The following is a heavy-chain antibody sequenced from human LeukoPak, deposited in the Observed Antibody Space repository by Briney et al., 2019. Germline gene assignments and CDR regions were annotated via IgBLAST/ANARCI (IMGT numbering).Heavy chain of an antibody. CDR3: TIAAPLGYFDY. Sequence: SETLSLTCAVYGGSFSGYYWSWIRQPPGKGLEWFGEINHSGSTNYNPSLKSRVTISVDTSKNQFSLELSSVTAADTAVYYCTIAAPLGYFDYWGQGTLVTVSS. D-gene: IGHD6-6*01. J-gene: IGHJ4*02. CDR2: INHSGST. V-gene: IGHV4-34*01. CDR1: GGSFSGYY.